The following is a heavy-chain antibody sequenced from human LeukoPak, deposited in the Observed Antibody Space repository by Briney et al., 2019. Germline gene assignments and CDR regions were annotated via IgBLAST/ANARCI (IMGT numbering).Heavy chain of an antibody. J-gene: IGHJ4*02. CDR2: IHYNGST. V-gene: IGHV4-59*08. CDR1: GGFLNSYY. CDR3: ARRTRYCTPAACHFDY. D-gene: IGHD2-8*01. Sequence: SETLSLTCTVSGGFLNSYYWTWVRLPPGKGLEWIGNIHYNGSTNYSPSLKSRLAISRDTSKNLASLSLSSVTAADTALYFCARRTRYCTPAACHFDYWGQGILVTVSS.